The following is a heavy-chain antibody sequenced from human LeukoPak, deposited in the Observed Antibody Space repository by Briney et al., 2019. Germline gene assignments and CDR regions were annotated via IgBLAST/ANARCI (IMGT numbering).Heavy chain of an antibody. CDR1: GGTFSSYA. J-gene: IGHJ4*02. Sequence: SVKVSCKASGGTFSSYAISWVRQAPGQGLDWMGGIIPIFGTANYAQKFQGRVTITADESTSTAYMELSSLRSEGTAVYYCASLYYYDSSGYLPDWGQGTLVTVSS. V-gene: IGHV1-69*13. D-gene: IGHD3-22*01. CDR2: IIPIFGTA. CDR3: ASLYYYDSSGYLPD.